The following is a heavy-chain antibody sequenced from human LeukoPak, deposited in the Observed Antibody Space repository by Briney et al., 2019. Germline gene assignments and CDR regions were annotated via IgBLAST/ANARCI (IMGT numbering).Heavy chain of an antibody. Sequence: GGSLRLSCAASGFSVRDNYMSWVRQAPGRGLEWVSIIYSGDITYYADSVKGRFTISRDNSKNTLYFQMNSLRAEDTAVYYCAKGSSVAGTIFGYWGQGTLVTVSS. J-gene: IGHJ4*02. V-gene: IGHV3-66*01. CDR1: GFSVRDNY. D-gene: IGHD6-19*01. CDR2: IYSGDIT. CDR3: AKGSSVAGTIFGY.